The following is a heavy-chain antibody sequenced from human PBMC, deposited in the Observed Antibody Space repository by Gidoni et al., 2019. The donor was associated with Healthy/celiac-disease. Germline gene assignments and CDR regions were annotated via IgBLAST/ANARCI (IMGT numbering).Heavy chain of an antibody. V-gene: IGHV1-3*01. CDR2: INAGNGNT. J-gene: IGHJ3*02. D-gene: IGHD3-22*01. CDR3: ARCLDDSSLHDAFDI. Sequence: QVQLVQSGAEVKKPGASVKASCKASGYTFTSYAMHWVRQAPGQRLEWMRWINAGNGNTKYSQKFQGRVTITRDTSASTAYMELSSLRSEDTAVYYCARCLDDSSLHDAFDIWGQGTMVTVSS. CDR1: GYTFTSYA.